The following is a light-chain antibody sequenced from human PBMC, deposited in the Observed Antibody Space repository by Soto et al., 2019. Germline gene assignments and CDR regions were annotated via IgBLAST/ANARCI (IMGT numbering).Light chain of an antibody. CDR1: KSISSY. V-gene: IGKV1-39*01. Sequence: DIQMTQSPSSLSASVGDRVTITCRASKSISSYLNWYQQKPGKDPKLLIYAASSLQSGVPSRFSGSGSGTDFTLTISSLQPEDFATYYCQRSYSTPRTCGHGTKVDSK. CDR3: QRSYSTPRT. J-gene: IGKJ1*01. CDR2: AAS.